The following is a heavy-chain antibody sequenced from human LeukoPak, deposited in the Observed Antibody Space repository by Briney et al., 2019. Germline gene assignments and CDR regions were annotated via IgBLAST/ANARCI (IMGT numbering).Heavy chain of an antibody. Sequence: GASVKVSCKASGDIFTTYHIHWVRQAPGQGLEWMGIVTPSDGATSYAQEFRGRVTMTRDTSTTTVYMELSSLRSEDTAVYYCALEYSGKCYFHYWGQGTLVTVSS. V-gene: IGHV1-46*01. CDR3: ALEYSGKCYFHY. D-gene: IGHD1-26*01. CDR1: GDIFTTYH. CDR2: VTPSDGAT. J-gene: IGHJ4*02.